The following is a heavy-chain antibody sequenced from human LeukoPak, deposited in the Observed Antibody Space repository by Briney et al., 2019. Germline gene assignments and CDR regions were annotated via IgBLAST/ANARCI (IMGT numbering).Heavy chain of an antibody. Sequence: SQTLSLTCTVSGDSVSSGAYYWNWIRQHPGKGLEWLGYVYYSGGTYYNPSLKSRVTISVDTSKNQFSLKLSSVTAADTAVYYCARAPGGSSRITMVRGVYYFDYWGQGTLVTVSS. CDR2: VYYSGGT. V-gene: IGHV4-31*03. CDR1: GDSVSSGAYY. CDR3: ARAPGGSSRITMVRGVYYFDY. D-gene: IGHD3-10*01. J-gene: IGHJ4*02.